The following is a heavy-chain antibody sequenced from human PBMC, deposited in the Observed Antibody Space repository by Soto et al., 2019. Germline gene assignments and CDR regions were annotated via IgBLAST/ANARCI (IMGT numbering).Heavy chain of an antibody. CDR1: GFTFSSYG. CDR3: ARDRYSSVWYDFDY. V-gene: IGHV3-33*01. D-gene: IGHD6-19*01. J-gene: IGHJ4*02. CDR2: IWYDGSNK. Sequence: QVQLVESGGGVVQPGRSLRLSCAASGFTFSSYGMHWVRQAPGKGLEWVAVIWYDGSNKYYADSVKGRFTISRDNSKNTLYLQINSLRAEDTGVYYCARDRYSSVWYDFDYWGQGTLVTVSS.